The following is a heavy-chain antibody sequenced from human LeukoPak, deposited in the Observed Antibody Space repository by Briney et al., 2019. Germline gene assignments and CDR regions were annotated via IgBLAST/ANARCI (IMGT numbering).Heavy chain of an antibody. CDR2: IHNSGST. D-gene: IGHD1-26*01. V-gene: IGHV4-61*03. J-gene: IGHJ3*02. CDR3: VRDWEGFNFDI. Sequence: WVRXXPGEXXEWIAYIHNSGSTNYNPSLKSRVTISVDTSKNHFSLKLSSVTAADTAVYYCVRDWEGFNFDIWGQGTMVTVSS.